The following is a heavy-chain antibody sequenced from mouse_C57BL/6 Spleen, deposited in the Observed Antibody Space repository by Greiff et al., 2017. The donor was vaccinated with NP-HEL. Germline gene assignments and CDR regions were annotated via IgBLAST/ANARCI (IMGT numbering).Heavy chain of an antibody. CDR3: ARGDYYGY. CDR2: IDPSDSYT. D-gene: IGHD1-1*01. CDR1: GYTFTSYW. Sequence: VQLQQPGAELVMPGASVKLSCKASGYTFTSYWMHWVKQRPGQGLEWIGEIDPSDSYTNYNQKFKGKSTLTVDKSSSTAYMQLSSLTSEDSAVYYCARGDYYGYWGQGTLVTVSA. V-gene: IGHV1-69*01. J-gene: IGHJ3*01.